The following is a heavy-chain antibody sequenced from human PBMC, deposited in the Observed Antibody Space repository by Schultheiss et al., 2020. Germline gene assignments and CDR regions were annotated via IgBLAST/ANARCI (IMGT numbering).Heavy chain of an antibody. V-gene: IGHV4-34*01. CDR1: GGSFSGYY. CDR3: ARGLRYYYGSGSGREYYFDY. Sequence: SETLSLTCAVYGGSFSGYYWSWIRQPPGKGLEWIGEINHSGSTNYNPSLKSRVTISVDTSKNQFSLKLSSVTAADTAVYYCARGLRYYYGSGSGREYYFDYWGQGTLVNVYS. J-gene: IGHJ4*02. D-gene: IGHD3-10*01. CDR2: INHSGST.